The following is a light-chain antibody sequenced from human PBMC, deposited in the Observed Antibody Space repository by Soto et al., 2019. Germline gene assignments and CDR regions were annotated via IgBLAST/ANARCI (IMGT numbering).Light chain of an antibody. J-gene: IGKJ2*01. CDR1: QSISKY. CDR3: QQSYSTPPDT. Sequence: DIQMTQSPSSLSASVGDRVTITCRASQSISKYLNWYQQKPGQAPNLLIYAASTLQSGVPSRFSGSGYGKDITLTISSLQPEDFATYYCQQSYSTPPDTFGQGTKLEIK. CDR2: AAS. V-gene: IGKV1-39*01.